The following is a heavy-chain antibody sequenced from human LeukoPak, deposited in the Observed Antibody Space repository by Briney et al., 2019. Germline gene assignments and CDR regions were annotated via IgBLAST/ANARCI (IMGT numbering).Heavy chain of an antibody. V-gene: IGHV4-34*01. J-gene: IGHJ4*02. Sequence: PSETLSLTCAVYGGSFSGYYWSWIRQPPGKGLEWIGEINHSGSTNYNPSLMSRVTISVDTSKNQFSLKLSSVTAADTAVYYCARGRYSSGWYSYYFDYWGQGTLVTVSS. CDR3: ARGRYSSGWYSYYFDY. CDR1: GGSFSGYY. CDR2: INHSGST. D-gene: IGHD6-19*01.